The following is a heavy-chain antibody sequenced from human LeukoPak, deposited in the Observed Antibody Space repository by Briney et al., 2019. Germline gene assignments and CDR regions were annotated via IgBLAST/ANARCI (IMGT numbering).Heavy chain of an antibody. CDR3: ARAPHSYGYIYWFDP. Sequence: PSETLSLTCAVYGGSFSDYFWSWIRQPPGKGLEWIGEISHSGSTNYNPSLKSRVTISVDTSKNQFSLKLSSVTAADTAVYYCARAPHSYGYIYWFDPWGQGTLVTVSS. D-gene: IGHD5-18*01. CDR2: ISHSGST. CDR1: GGSFSDYF. V-gene: IGHV4-34*01. J-gene: IGHJ5*02.